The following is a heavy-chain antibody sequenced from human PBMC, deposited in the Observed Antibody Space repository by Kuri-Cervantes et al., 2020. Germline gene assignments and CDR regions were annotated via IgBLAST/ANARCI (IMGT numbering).Heavy chain of an antibody. CDR1: GSTFGDYA. CDR2: IRSKAYGETT. V-gene: IGHV3-49*04. D-gene: IGHD3-10*01. Sequence: SCKSSGSTFGDYAVTWVRQAPGKGLDWVGFIRSKAYGETTQYAASVKGRFILSRDDSRSIAYLQMNNLKTEDTAVYYCTRYTYYYDSGSYYNVAPWGQGTLVTVSS. J-gene: IGHJ5*02. CDR3: TRYTYYYDSGSYYNVAP.